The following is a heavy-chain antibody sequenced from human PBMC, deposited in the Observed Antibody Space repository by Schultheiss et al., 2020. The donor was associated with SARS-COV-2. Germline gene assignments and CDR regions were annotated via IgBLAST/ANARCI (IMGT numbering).Heavy chain of an antibody. CDR3: ASGVGVYYDILTGYYGLGYYYGMDV. CDR1: GFTFSRYA. J-gene: IGHJ6*02. Sequence: GGSLRLSCAASGFTFSRYAMSWVRQAPGQGLEWVSTVSFSDGDTYYADSVKGRFIISRDNSKNTLYLQMNSLRAEDTAVYYCASGVGVYYDILTGYYGLGYYYGMDVWGQGTTVTVSS. CDR2: VSFSDGDT. D-gene: IGHD3-9*01. V-gene: IGHV3-23*01.